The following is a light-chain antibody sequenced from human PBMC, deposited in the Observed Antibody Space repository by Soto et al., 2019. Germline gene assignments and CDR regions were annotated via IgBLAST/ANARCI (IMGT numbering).Light chain of an antibody. V-gene: IGKV3-20*01. CDR1: QSLSSNY. CDR3: QHYGRSAIFT. CDR2: GAS. J-gene: IGKJ3*01. Sequence: EIVLTQSPGTLSLSPGERATLSCRASQSLSSNYLAWYQQKPGLAPRLLIYGASSRASGIPDRFSGSGSGTDFTLTISSLEPEDFAVYYCQHYGRSAIFTLGPGTTVDIK.